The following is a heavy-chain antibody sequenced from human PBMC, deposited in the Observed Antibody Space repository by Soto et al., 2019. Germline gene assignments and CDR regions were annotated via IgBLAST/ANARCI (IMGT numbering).Heavy chain of an antibody. D-gene: IGHD6-13*01. J-gene: IGHJ5*02. CDR1: GGTFSSYA. Sequence: SVNVSFKASGGTFSSYAISWVRQAPGQGLELMGGIIPIFGTANYAQKFQGRVTITAXXXXXXAXMXLXXXXAEXTAVYYCARGEQQLVHNWFDPWGQGTLVTVSS. CDR3: ARGEQQLVHNWFDP. CDR2: IIPIFGTA. V-gene: IGHV1-69*13.